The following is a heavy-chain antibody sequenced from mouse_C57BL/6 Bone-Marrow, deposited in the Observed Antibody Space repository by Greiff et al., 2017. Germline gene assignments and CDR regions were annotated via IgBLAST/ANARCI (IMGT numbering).Heavy chain of an antibody. D-gene: IGHD2-3*01. V-gene: IGHV5-12*01. CDR2: ISNGGGST. CDR3: ARFGYFYYFDY. Sequence: EVKLVESGGGLVQPGGSLKLSCAASGFTFSDYYMYWVRQTPEKRLEWVAYISNGGGSTYYPDTVKGRFTISRDNAKNTLYLQMSRLKSEDTAMYYCARFGYFYYFDYWGQGTTLTVSS. J-gene: IGHJ2*01. CDR1: GFTFSDYY.